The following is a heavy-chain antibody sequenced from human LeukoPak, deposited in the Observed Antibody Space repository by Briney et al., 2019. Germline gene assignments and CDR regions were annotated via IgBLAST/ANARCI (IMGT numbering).Heavy chain of an antibody. J-gene: IGHJ4*02. V-gene: IGHV3-23*01. CDR1: GFTFTNYA. CDR2: MSGRGVST. D-gene: IGHD3-3*02. CDR3: ARGSIYRPLDY. Sequence: GGSLRLSCAASGFTFTNYAMSWVRQAPGKGLEWVSGMSGRGVSTYYADSVKGRFTISSDNSKNTLYLQMGSLRTEDMAVYYCARGSIYRPLDYWGQGTLVTVSS.